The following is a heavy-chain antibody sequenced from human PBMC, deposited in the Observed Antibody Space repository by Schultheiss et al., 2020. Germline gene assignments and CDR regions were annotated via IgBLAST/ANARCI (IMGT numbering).Heavy chain of an antibody. J-gene: IGHJ4*02. CDR3: ARAGRSGWFGFDY. D-gene: IGHD6-19*01. Sequence: GGSLRLSCAASGFTFSSYSMNWVRQAPGKGLEWVSAISGSGGSTYYADSVKGRFTISRDNSKNTLYLQMSSLRAEDTAVYYCARAGRSGWFGFDYWGQGTLVTVSS. V-gene: IGHV3-23*01. CDR2: ISGSGGST. CDR1: GFTFSSYS.